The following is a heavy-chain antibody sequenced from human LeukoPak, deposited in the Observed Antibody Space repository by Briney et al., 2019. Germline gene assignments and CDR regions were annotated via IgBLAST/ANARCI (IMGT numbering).Heavy chain of an antibody. J-gene: IGHJ6*02. CDR3: ARTPYQLLWDYYYYGMDV. Sequence: PGGSLRLSCAASGFTFSSYSMNWIRQPPGKGLEWIGEINHSGSTNYNPSLKSRVTISVDTSKNQFSLKLSSVTAADTAVYYCARTPYQLLWDYYYYGMDVWGQGTTVTVSS. CDR2: INHSGST. CDR1: GFTFSSYS. V-gene: IGHV4-34*01. D-gene: IGHD2-2*01.